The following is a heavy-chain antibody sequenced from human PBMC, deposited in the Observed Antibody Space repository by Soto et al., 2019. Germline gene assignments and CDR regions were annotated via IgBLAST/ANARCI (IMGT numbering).Heavy chain of an antibody. CDR1: RFDFSSYA. CDR2: VSLTGDRT. D-gene: IGHD2-8*01. CDR3: ARGGGDCTTTSCALDS. Sequence: EVQLLESGGGLVQPGGSLRLSCVASRFDFSSYAMSWVRQAAWKGLEWVSRVSLTGDRTNYAGSVKGRFTVSRDNFTDAVYLGMDSLRPDDTGIYYCARGGGDCTTTSCALDSRGRGAPVTVSS. V-gene: IGHV3-23*01. J-gene: IGHJ4*02.